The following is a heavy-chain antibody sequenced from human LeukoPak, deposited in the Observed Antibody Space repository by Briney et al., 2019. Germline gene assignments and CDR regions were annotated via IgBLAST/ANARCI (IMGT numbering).Heavy chain of an antibody. J-gene: IGHJ3*02. CDR2: INPNSGGT. D-gene: IGHD3-10*01. CDR3: ARAERITMVRGAPRNAFDI. CDR1: GYTFTGYY. V-gene: IGHV1-2*02. Sequence: ASMKVSCKASGYTFTGYYMHWVRQAPGQGLEWMGWINPNSGGTNYAQKFQGRVTMTRDTSISTAYMELRRLRSDDTAVYYCARAERITMVRGAPRNAFDIWGQGTMVTVSS.